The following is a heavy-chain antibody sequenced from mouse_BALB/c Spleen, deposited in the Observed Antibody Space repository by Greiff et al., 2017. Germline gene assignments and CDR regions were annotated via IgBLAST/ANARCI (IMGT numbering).Heavy chain of an antibody. Sequence: EVHLVESGPGLVKPSQSLSLTCTVTGYSITSDYAWNWIRQFPGNKLEWMGYISYSGSTSYNPSLKSRISITRDTSKNQFFLQLNSVTTEDTATYYCARNDWYFDVWGAGTTVTVSS. V-gene: IGHV3-2*02. CDR2: ISYSGST. CDR1: GYSITSDYA. J-gene: IGHJ1*01. CDR3: ARNDWYFDV.